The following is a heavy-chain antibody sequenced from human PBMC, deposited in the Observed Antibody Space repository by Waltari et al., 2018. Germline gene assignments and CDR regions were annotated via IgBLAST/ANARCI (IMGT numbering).Heavy chain of an antibody. V-gene: IGHV4-61*02. CDR1: GGSISSGSDS. Sequence: QVQLQESGPGLVKPSQTLSLTCTVSGGSISSGSDSWTWIRQPAGQGLEYIGRIFMSGSTTYNPSLKSRVSISLDTSKNQFSLQLTSVTAADTALYYCARGGQAYSYYGMDVWGQGTTVTVSS. D-gene: IGHD2-15*01. CDR3: ARGGQAYSYYGMDV. CDR2: IFMSGST. J-gene: IGHJ6*02.